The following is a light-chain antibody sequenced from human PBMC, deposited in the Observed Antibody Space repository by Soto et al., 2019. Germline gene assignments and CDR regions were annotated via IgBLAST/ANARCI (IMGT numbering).Light chain of an antibody. V-gene: IGKV3-20*01. Sequence: EIVLTQSPGTLSLSPGERATLSCRASQSIGSSYLAWYQQKPGQAPRLLIYGSFSRATGIPDRFSGSGSGTDFTLTISRLEPEDSAVYYCQQYGTLITFGQGTRLEIK. CDR2: GSF. CDR1: QSIGSSY. J-gene: IGKJ5*01. CDR3: QQYGTLIT.